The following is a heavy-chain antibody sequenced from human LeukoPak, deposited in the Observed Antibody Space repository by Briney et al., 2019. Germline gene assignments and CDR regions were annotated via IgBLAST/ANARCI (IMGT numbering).Heavy chain of an antibody. CDR2: ISSSSSYI. CDR3: ARAVIAAAGTDAFDI. J-gene: IGHJ3*02. CDR1: GFTFSSYS. V-gene: IGHV3-21*04. Sequence: KAGGSLRLSCAASGFTFSSYSMNWVRQAPGKGLEWVSSISSSSSYIYYADSVKGRFTISRDNSKNTLYLQMNSLRAEDTAVYYCARAVIAAAGTDAFDIWGQGTMVTVSS. D-gene: IGHD6-13*01.